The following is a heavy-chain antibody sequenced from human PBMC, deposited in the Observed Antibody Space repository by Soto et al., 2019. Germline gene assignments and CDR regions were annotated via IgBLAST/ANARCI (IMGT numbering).Heavy chain of an antibody. CDR3: ARGGGSTKVDY. CDR1: GGSITSSGYY. CDR2: TSNSGST. Sequence: QVQLQESGPGLVKPSQTLSLTCTVSGGSITSSGYYWSWIRQHPGEGLEWIGFTSNSGSTSYNPSLRGRLTISVDTPSNQFPLNLKSVLAADTAVYYCARGGGSTKVDYWGQGTLVTVSP. J-gene: IGHJ4*02. V-gene: IGHV4-31*03. D-gene: IGHD2-2*01.